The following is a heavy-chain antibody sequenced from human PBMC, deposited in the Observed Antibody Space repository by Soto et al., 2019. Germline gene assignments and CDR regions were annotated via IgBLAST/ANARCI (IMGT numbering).Heavy chain of an antibody. Sequence: SETLSLTCTVSGGSISSGGYYWSWIRQHPGKGLEWIGYIYYSGSTYYNPSLKSRVTISVDTSKNQFSLKLSSVTAADTAVYYCARGQQWLVLGWFDYWGQGTLVTVSS. J-gene: IGHJ4*02. CDR3: ARGQQWLVLGWFDY. D-gene: IGHD6-19*01. V-gene: IGHV4-31*03. CDR1: GGSISSGGYY. CDR2: IYYSGST.